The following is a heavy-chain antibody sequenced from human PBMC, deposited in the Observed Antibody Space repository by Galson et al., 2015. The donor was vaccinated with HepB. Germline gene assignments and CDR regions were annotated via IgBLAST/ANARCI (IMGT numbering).Heavy chain of an antibody. J-gene: IGHJ5*02. CDR2: IHPADSNI. V-gene: IGHV5-51*03. Sequence: QSGAEVKKPGESVEISCKASGYSFTSYWIAWVRQMPGKGLEWMGIIHPADSNIRYSPSFQGQVIFSADRSTSTAYLQWSSLKASDTALYFCARVACTNSGRPMRLHWFGPWGRGTLVTVSS. D-gene: IGHD2-8*01. CDR1: GYSFTSYW. CDR3: ARVACTNSGRPMRLHWFGP.